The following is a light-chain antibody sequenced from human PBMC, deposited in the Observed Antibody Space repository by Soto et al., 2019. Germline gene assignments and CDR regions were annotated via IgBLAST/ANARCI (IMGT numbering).Light chain of an antibody. J-gene: IGKJ1*01. CDR1: QSVSRS. Sequence: EIVMTQSPATLSVSPGESAPLSCRASQSVSRSLAWYQQTPGQAPRLLIYGASTRATGVPARFSGGGAGTEFTLPISSLQSEDFAVYYCQQYNDWPRTFGQGTKVEI. CDR2: GAS. CDR3: QQYNDWPRT. V-gene: IGKV3-15*01.